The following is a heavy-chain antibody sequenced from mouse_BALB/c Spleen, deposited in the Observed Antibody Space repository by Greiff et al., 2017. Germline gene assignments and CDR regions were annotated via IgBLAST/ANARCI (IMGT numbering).Heavy chain of an antibody. CDR2: ISSGGSYT. V-gene: IGHV5-9-4*01. CDR1: GFTFSSYA. CDR3: ARSLPFAY. J-gene: IGHJ3*01. D-gene: IGHD1-1*01. Sequence: EVQLVESGGGLVKPGGSLKLSCAASGFTFSSYAMSWVRQSPEKRLEWVAEISSGGSYTYYPDTVTGRFTISRDNAKNTLYLEMSSLRSEDTAMYYCARSLPFAYWGQGTLVTVSA.